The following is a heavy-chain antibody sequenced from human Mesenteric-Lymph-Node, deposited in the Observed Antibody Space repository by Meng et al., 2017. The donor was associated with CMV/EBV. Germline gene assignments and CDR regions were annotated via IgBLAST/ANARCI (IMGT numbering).Heavy chain of an antibody. CDR3: ARDVLLWSGSETY. CDR2: INHSGST. CDR1: GGSFSGYY. Sequence: GSLRLSCAVYGGSFSGYYWSWIRQPPGKGLEWIGEINHSGSTNYNPSLKSRVTISLDTSKNQFSLKLSSVTAADTAVYYCARDVLLWSGSETYWGQGKLVTVSS. V-gene: IGHV4-34*01. J-gene: IGHJ4*02. D-gene: IGHD3-3*01.